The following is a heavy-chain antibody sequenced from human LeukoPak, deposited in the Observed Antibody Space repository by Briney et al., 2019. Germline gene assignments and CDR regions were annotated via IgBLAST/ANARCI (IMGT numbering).Heavy chain of an antibody. CDR1: GFTFSSYA. J-gene: IGHJ4*02. D-gene: IGHD1-26*01. Sequence: GGSLRLSCAASGFTFSSYAMSWVRQAPGKGLEWVSAISGSGGSTYYADSVKGRFTISRDNSKNTLYLQMNSLRAEDTAVYYCAKAPAGLSGSYLRGNLFDYWGQGTLVTVSS. V-gene: IGHV3-23*01. CDR3: AKAPAGLSGSYLRGNLFDY. CDR2: ISGSGGST.